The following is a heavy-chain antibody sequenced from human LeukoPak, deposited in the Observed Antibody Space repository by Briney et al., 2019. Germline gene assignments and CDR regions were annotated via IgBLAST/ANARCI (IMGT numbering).Heavy chain of an antibody. J-gene: IGHJ6*04. D-gene: IGHD3-10*02. CDR1: GFTFSGYG. CDR2: ITGSGGTT. V-gene: IGHV3-23*01. CDR3: AELGITMIGGV. Sequence: GGTLRLSCAASGFTFSGYGMNWVRQAPGKGLEWVSGITGSGGTTYYADSVKGRFTISRDNAKNSLYLQMNSLRAEDTAVYYCAELGITMIGGVWGKGTTVTISS.